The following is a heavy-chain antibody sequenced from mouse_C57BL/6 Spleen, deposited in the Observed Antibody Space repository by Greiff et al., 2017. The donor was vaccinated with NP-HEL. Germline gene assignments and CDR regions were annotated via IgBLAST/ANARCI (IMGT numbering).Heavy chain of an antibody. CDR2: IYPGNSDT. CDR1: GYTFTSYW. J-gene: IGHJ1*03. CDR3: TRRIYYGNPYWYFDV. Sequence: VQLQQSGTVLARPGASVKMSCKTSGYTFTSYWMHWVKQRPGQGLEWIGAIYPGNSDTSYNQKFKGKAKLTAVTSASTAYMELSSLTNEDSAVYYCTRRIYYGNPYWYFDVWGTGTTVTVSS. V-gene: IGHV1-5*01. D-gene: IGHD2-1*01.